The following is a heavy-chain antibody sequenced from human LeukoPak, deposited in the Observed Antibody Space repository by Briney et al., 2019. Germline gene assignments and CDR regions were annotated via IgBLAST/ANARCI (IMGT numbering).Heavy chain of an antibody. J-gene: IGHJ4*02. Sequence: GGSLRLSCAASGFTFSSYAMSWVRQAPGKGLEWVSAISGSGGSTYYAHSVKGRFTISRDNSKNTLYLQMNSLRAEDTAVYYCANAARANLGSDYWGQGTLVTVSS. CDR3: ANAARANLGSDY. V-gene: IGHV3-23*01. CDR2: ISGSGGST. CDR1: GFTFSSYA. D-gene: IGHD5-24*01.